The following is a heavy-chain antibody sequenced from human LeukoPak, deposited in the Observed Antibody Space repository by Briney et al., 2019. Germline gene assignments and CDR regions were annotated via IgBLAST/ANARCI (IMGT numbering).Heavy chain of an antibody. V-gene: IGHV4-59*12. Sequence: NTSETLSLTCTVSGDSISSYYWNWIRQPPGKGLEWIAYIYYSGSANYNPSLKSRVTITIDTSKNQFSLKLSSVTAADTAVYYCAREAVTRNYFDYWGQGTLVTVSS. J-gene: IGHJ4*02. CDR3: AREAVTRNYFDY. D-gene: IGHD4-17*01. CDR1: GDSISSYY. CDR2: IYYSGSA.